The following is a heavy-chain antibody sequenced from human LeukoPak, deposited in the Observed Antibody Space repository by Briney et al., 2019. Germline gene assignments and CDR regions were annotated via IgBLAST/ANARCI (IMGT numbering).Heavy chain of an antibody. D-gene: IGHD3-3*01. Sequence: SETLSLTCTVSGGSISSSSYYWGWIRQPPGKGLEWIGSIYYSGSTYYNPSLKSRVTISVDTSKNQFSLKLSSVTAADTAVYYCARALYDFWSGYYLDYWGQGTLVTVSS. CDR2: IYYSGST. CDR1: GGSISSSSYY. CDR3: ARALYDFWSGYYLDY. J-gene: IGHJ4*02. V-gene: IGHV4-39*07.